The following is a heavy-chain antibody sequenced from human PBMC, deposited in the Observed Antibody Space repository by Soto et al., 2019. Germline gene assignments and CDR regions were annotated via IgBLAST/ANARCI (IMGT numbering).Heavy chain of an antibody. D-gene: IGHD3-22*01. CDR3: AKAGITMIVVVNDFDY. CDR1: GFTFSSYA. V-gene: IGHV3-23*01. J-gene: IGHJ4*02. CDR2: ISGSGGST. Sequence: EVQLLESGGGLVQPGGSLRLSCAASGFTFSSYAMSWVRQAPGKGLEWVSAISGSGGSTYYADSVKGRFTISRDNSKNTLYLQMNSLRAEDTAVYYCAKAGITMIVVVNDFDYWGQGTLVTVSS.